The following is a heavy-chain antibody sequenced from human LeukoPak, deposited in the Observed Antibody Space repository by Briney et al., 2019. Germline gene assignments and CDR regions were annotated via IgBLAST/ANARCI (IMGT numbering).Heavy chain of an antibody. CDR3: AREGLVGNDGMDV. CDR2: IYYSGST. CDR1: GGSISSGGYY. J-gene: IGHJ6*02. Sequence: SETLSLTCTVSGGSISSGGYYWRWLRQHPGKGLELNGYIYYSGSTYNNPSLKSRVTISVDTSKNQFSLKLSSVTAAGTAGYYCAREGLVGNDGMDVWGQGTTVTVSS. V-gene: IGHV4-31*03. D-gene: IGHD2-8*02.